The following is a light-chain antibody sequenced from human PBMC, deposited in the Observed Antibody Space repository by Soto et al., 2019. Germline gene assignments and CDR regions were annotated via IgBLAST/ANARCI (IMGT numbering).Light chain of an antibody. Sequence: SYELTQPPSVSVSPGQTARITCSGDALPKQYTYWYQQKPGQAPVLVMYKGRERPSGIPERFSGSSSGTTVTLTISGVQAEDEADYYCQSADSSGTVVFGGGTKLTVL. CDR1: ALPKQY. CDR3: QSADSSGTVV. V-gene: IGLV3-25*03. CDR2: KGR. J-gene: IGLJ2*01.